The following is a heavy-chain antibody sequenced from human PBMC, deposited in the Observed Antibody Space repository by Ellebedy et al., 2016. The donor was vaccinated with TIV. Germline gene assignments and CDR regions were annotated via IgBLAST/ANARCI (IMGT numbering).Heavy chain of an antibody. CDR2: IYQDGSEK. D-gene: IGHD4-17*01. CDR1: GFSFRNYW. V-gene: IGHV3-7*01. Sequence: GGSLRLSCAASGFSFRNYWMGWVRQAPGKGLEWVANIYQDGSEKYYVDSVKGRFTTSRDNAKNSLYLQLNSLRVEDTAVYYCARRASYGDYAVQVNPWFDPWGQGTLVTVSS. CDR3: ARRASYGDYAVQVNPWFDP. J-gene: IGHJ5*02.